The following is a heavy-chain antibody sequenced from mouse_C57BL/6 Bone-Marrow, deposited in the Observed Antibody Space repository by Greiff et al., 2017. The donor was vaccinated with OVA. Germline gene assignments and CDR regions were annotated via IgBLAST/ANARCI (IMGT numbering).Heavy chain of an antibody. CDR2: IDPSDSYT. Sequence: VQLQQPGAELVKPGASVKLSCKASGYTFTSYWMQWVKQRPGQGLEWIGEIDPSDSYTNYNQKFKGKATLTVDTSSRTAYLQLRSLTSEDSGVYYCARLVYGSSLDYWGQGTTLTVSS. J-gene: IGHJ2*01. V-gene: IGHV1-50*01. CDR3: ARLVYGSSLDY. CDR1: GYTFTSYW. D-gene: IGHD1-1*01.